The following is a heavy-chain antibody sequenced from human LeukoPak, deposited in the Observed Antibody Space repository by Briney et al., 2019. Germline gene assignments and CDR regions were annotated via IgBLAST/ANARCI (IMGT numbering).Heavy chain of an antibody. Sequence: GGSLRLSCAASGFTFSSYWMSWVRQAPGKGLEWVANIKQDGSEKYYVDSVKGRFTISRDNAKNSLYLQMNSLRAEDTAVYYCARDRGGLTGYSQADYWGQGTLVTVSS. J-gene: IGHJ4*02. CDR2: IKQDGSEK. CDR3: ARDRGGLTGYSQADY. V-gene: IGHV3-7*01. D-gene: IGHD3-9*01. CDR1: GFTFSSYW.